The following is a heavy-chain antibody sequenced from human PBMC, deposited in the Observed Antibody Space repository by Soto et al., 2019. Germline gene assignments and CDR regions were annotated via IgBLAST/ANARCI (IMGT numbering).Heavy chain of an antibody. CDR2: INAGNGNT. CDR3: ARRNGKYQVSGAWFDP. Sequence: GASVKVSCKASGYTFTSYAMHWVRHAPGQRLEWMGWINAGNGNTKYSQKFQGRVTITRDTSASTAYMELNSLRVEDTALYYCARRNGKYQVSGAWFDPWGQGTLVTVSS. CDR1: GYTFTSYA. D-gene: IGHD2-2*01. J-gene: IGHJ5*02. V-gene: IGHV1-3*01.